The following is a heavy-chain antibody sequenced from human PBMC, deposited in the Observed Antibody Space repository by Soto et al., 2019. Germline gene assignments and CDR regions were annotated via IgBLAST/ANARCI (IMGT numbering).Heavy chain of an antibody. V-gene: IGHV1-18*01. Sequence: QVQLVQSGAEVKKPGASVTVSCTASGYTFTNYGVSWVRQAPGQGLEWMGWINTYNGKTNYAPKVQARVTMTTDTSTTTAYLELRSLKSDDTAVYFCARDRCSEGGDFWGQGTLVIVSP. CDR1: GYTFTNYG. CDR2: INTYNGKT. J-gene: IGHJ4*02. CDR3: ARDRCSEGGDF. D-gene: IGHD2-8*01.